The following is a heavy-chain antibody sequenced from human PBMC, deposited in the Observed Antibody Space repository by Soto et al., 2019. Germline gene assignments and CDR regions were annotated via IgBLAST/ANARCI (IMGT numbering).Heavy chain of an antibody. J-gene: IGHJ2*01. CDR2: IYYSGST. V-gene: IGHV4-39*01. CDR1: GGSISSSSYY. CDR3: ASHGTRGYSYGGGDFDL. Sequence: SETLSLTCTVSGGSISSSSYYWGWIRQPPGKGLEWIGSIYYSGSTYYNPSLKSRVTISVDTSKNQFSLKLSSVTAADTAVYYCASHGTRGYSYGGGDFDLWGRGTLVTVSS. D-gene: IGHD5-18*01.